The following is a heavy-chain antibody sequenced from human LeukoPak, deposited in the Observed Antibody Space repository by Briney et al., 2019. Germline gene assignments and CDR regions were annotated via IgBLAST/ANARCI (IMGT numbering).Heavy chain of an antibody. CDR2: ISSSSRTI. Sequence: GGSLRLSCAASGFTFSSYGMSWVRQAPGKGLEWVSYISSSSRTIYYADSVKGRFTISRDNAKNSLYLQMNSLRAEDTAVYFCSRNPTAYNWFDPWGQGTLVTVSS. D-gene: IGHD1-14*01. CDR1: GFTFSSYG. V-gene: IGHV3-48*01. CDR3: SRNPTAYNWFDP. J-gene: IGHJ5*02.